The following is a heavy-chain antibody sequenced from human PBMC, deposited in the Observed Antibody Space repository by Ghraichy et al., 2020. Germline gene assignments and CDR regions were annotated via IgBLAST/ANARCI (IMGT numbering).Heavy chain of an antibody. J-gene: IGHJ4*02. Sequence: GESLNISCAASGFTFSSYDLNWVRQAPGKGLEWVSGISDSGASTYYADSVQGRFTVSRDNSKNTLFLQMNSLRADDTAVYYCAKGISGVLRYLQWSYWGQGTLVTVSS. CDR3: AKGISGVLRYLQWSY. CDR2: ISDSGAST. V-gene: IGHV3-23*01. CDR1: GFTFSSYD. D-gene: IGHD3-3*01.